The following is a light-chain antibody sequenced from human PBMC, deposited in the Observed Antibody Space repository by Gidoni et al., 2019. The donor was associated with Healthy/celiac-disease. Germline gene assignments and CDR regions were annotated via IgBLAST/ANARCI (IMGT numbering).Light chain of an antibody. V-gene: IGLV3-21*02. CDR3: QVWDSSSDHPEVV. CDR2: DDN. Sequence: SYVLTQPPSVSVAPGQTAGITCGGNNIGSKSVHWYQQKPGQAPVLVVYDDNDRPSGIPERFSGSNSGNTATLTISRVEAGDEADYYCQVWDSSSDHPEVVFGGGTKLTVL. J-gene: IGLJ2*01. CDR1: NIGSKS.